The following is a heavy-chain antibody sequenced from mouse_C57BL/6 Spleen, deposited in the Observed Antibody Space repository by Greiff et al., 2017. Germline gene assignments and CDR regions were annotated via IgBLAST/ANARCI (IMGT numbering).Heavy chain of an antibody. J-gene: IGHJ2*01. D-gene: IGHD1-1*01. CDR1: GYAFTNYL. CDR3: ARDGSSFGY. V-gene: IGHV1-54*01. Sequence: QVQLQQSGAELVRPGTSVKVSCKASGYAFTNYLIEWVKQRPGQGLEWIGVINPGSGGTNYNEKFKGKATLTADKSSSTAYMQLSSLTAEDSAVYFCARDGSSFGYWGQGTTLTVAS. CDR2: INPGSGGT.